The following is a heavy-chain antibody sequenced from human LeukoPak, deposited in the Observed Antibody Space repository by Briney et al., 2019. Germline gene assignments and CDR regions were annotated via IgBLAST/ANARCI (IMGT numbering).Heavy chain of an antibody. CDR3: ARQEYGLHY. D-gene: IGHD3-10*01. Sequence: PGGSLRLSCAASGFTFSSYGMHWVRQGPGKGLEWVAVIWFDGSSKFYGDSVKGRFTVSRDNSRNTLYLQMNSLRAEDTAVYYCARQEYGLHYWGQGTLVTVSS. CDR2: IWFDGSSK. V-gene: IGHV3-33*01. CDR1: GFTFSSYG. J-gene: IGHJ4*02.